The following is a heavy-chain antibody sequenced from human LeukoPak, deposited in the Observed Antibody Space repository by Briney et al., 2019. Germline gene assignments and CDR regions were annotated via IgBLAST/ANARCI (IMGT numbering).Heavy chain of an antibody. V-gene: IGHV1-18*01. CDR1: GYTFTSYG. CDR2: ITAYNDNT. D-gene: IGHD3-10*01. J-gene: IGHJ4*02. Sequence: ASVTVSCKASGYTFTSYGISWVRQAPGQGLEWMGWITAYNDNTNYVQKLQGRVTMTTDTSTSTAYMELRSLRSDDTAVYYCARALLWFGEPSHIDYWGQGTLVTASS. CDR3: ARALLWFGEPSHIDY.